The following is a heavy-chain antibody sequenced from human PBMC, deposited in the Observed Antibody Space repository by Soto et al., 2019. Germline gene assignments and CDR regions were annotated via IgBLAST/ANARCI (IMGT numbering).Heavy chain of an antibody. D-gene: IGHD6-13*01. CDR1: GYTFTSYA. Sequence: RASVKVSCKASGYTFTSYAMHWVRQAPGQRLGWMGWINAGNGNTKYSQKFQGRVTITRDTSASTAYMELSSLRSEDTAVYYCARDTRVTAAAGHNWFDPWGQGTLVTVSS. J-gene: IGHJ5*02. CDR2: INAGNGNT. V-gene: IGHV1-3*01. CDR3: ARDTRVTAAAGHNWFDP.